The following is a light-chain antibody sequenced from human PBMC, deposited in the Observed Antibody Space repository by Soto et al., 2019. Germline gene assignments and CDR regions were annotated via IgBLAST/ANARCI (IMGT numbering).Light chain of an antibody. CDR3: QQYISYPIT. J-gene: IGKJ5*01. CDR1: QSISSY. V-gene: IGKV1-39*01. CDR2: AAY. Sequence: DIQMTQSPSSLSASVGGRVTITCRASQSISSYLNWYQQKPGKAPKLLIYAAYSLQSGVTSRFSGSGSGTEFTLTISSLQPEDFATYYCQQYISYPITFGQGTRLDIK.